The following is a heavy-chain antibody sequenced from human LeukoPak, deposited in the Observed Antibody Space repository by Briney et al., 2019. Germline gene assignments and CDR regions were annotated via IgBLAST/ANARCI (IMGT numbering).Heavy chain of an antibody. J-gene: IGHJ4*02. D-gene: IGHD3-22*01. CDR3: TSYYYTSGPNDN. CDR2: ISWDGRNK. V-gene: IGHV3-30*03. Sequence: PGRSLRLSCVASGFTFSNYGMHWVRQAPGKGLEWVASISWDGRNKNYADSVTGRFTISRDNAKNSLYLQMNSLRAEDTAVYYCTSYYYTSGPNDNWGQGTLVTVSS. CDR1: GFTFSNYG.